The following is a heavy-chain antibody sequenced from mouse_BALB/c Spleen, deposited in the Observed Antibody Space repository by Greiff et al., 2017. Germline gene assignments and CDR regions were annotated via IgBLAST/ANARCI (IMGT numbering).Heavy chain of an antibody. J-gene: IGHJ3*01. CDR2: INPSNGRT. Sequence: QVQLQQSGADLVKPGASVKLSCKASGYTFTSYWMHWVKQRPGQGLEWIGEINPSNGRTNYNEKFKSKATLTVDKSSSTAYMQLSSLTSEDSAVYYCARIGMGFAYWGQGTLVTVSA. CDR1: GYTFTSYW. D-gene: IGHD2-3*01. CDR3: ARIGMGFAY. V-gene: IGHV1S81*02.